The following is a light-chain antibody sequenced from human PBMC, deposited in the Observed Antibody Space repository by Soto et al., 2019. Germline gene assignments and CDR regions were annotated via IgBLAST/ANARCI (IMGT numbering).Light chain of an antibody. CDR3: QPYNSYSRT. CDR1: QSISSW. CDR2: DAS. J-gene: IGKJ1*01. Sequence: DIQMTQSPSTLSASVGDRVTITCRASQSISSWLAWYQQKPGKAPKLLIYDASSLESGVPSRFSGSGSRTKFTLTISSLQPDDFATDYCQPYNSYSRTFGQGTKV. V-gene: IGKV1-5*01.